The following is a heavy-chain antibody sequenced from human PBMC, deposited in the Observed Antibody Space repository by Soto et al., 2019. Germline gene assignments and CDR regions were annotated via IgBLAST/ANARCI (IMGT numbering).Heavy chain of an antibody. CDR3: ANQNYDFWSGYYTGMDWFDL. V-gene: IGHV3-23*01. Sequence: GGSLRLPCAASGFTFSDYAMTWVRQAPGGGLEWVSGITGNGGKTYYADSVKGRFTISRDNPRNTLYLQMNSLRGEDTATYYCANQNYDFWSGYYTGMDWFDLWGQGTLVTVSS. CDR1: GFTFSDYA. D-gene: IGHD3-3*01. J-gene: IGHJ5*02. CDR2: ITGNGGKT.